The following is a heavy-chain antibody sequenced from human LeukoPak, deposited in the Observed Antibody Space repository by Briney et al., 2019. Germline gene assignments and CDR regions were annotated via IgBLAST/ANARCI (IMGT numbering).Heavy chain of an antibody. CDR3: ARDSVLVPAATFDY. Sequence: GSSVKVSCKASGGTFSSYTISWVRQAPGQGLEWMGRIIPILGIANYAQKFQGRVTITADKSTSTVYMELSSLRSEDTAVYYCARDSVLVPAATFDYWGQGTLVTVS. V-gene: IGHV1-69*04. CDR2: IIPILGIA. J-gene: IGHJ4*02. D-gene: IGHD2-2*01. CDR1: GGTFSSYT.